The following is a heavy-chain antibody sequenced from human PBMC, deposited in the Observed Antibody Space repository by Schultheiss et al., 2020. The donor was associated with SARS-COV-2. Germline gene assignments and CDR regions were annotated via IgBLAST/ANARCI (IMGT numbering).Heavy chain of an antibody. D-gene: IGHD3-10*01. CDR2: ISSSGSTI. J-gene: IGHJ6*02. V-gene: IGHV3-11*01. CDR3: AREVAITMVRGVRNYYYGMDV. Sequence: GGSLRLSCAASGFTFSDYYMSWIRQAPGKGLEWVSYISSSGSTIYYADSVKGRFTISRDNAKNSLYLQMNSLRAEDTAVYYCAREVAITMVRGVRNYYYGMDVWGQGTTVTVSS. CDR1: GFTFSDYY.